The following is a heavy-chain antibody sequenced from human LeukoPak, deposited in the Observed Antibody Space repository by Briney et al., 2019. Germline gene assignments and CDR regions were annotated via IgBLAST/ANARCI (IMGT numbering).Heavy chain of an antibody. CDR3: ARAYYDSSGQIDY. V-gene: IGHV1-69*13. J-gene: IGHJ4*02. CDR2: IIPIFGTA. Sequence: SVKVSCKASGYTFTGYYMHWVRQAPGQGLEWMGGIIPIFGTANYAQKFQGRVTITADESTSTAYMELSSLRSEDTAVYYCARAYYDSSGQIDYWGQGTLVTVSS. CDR1: GYTFTGYY. D-gene: IGHD3-22*01.